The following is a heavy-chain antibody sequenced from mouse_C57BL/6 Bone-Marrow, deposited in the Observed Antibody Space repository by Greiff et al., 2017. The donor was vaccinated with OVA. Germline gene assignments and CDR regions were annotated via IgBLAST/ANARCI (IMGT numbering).Heavy chain of an antibody. CDR2: IYPSDSET. CDR3: ARNGYYGGDY. D-gene: IGHD2-3*01. J-gene: IGHJ2*01. Sequence: QVQLQQPGAELVRPGSSVKLSCKASGYTFTSYWMAWVKQRPGQGLEWIGNIYPSDSETHYNQKFKDKATLTVDKSSSTAYMQLSSLTSEDSAVYYCARNGYYGGDYWGQGTTLTVSS. V-gene: IGHV1-61*01. CDR1: GYTFTSYW.